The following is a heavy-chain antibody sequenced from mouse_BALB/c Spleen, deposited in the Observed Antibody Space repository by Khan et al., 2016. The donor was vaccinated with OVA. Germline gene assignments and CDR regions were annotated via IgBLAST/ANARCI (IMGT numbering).Heavy chain of an antibody. CDR1: GFSLTNYG. J-gene: IGHJ4*01. V-gene: IGHV2-6-1*01. D-gene: IGHD2-10*01. Sequence: VQLQESGPGLVAPSQSLSITCTISGFSLTNYGVNWVRQPPGKGLEWLVVIWSDGSTNYTSDLKSRLTICKDNSKSQVFLKMNSLQHADTAMYFDATQPYYHYNIMDLWGQGTTVTVSS. CDR3: ATQPYYHYNIMDL. CDR2: IWSDGST.